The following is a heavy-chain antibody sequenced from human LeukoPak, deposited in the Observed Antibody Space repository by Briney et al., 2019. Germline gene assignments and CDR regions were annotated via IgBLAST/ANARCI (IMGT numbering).Heavy chain of an antibody. CDR3: AKSRSSGSSSSNY. CDR2: ISGSGDST. J-gene: IGHJ4*02. D-gene: IGHD6-13*01. CDR1: GFTFSSYN. Sequence: GGSLRLSCAASGFTFSSYNMNWVRQTPGQGLEWVSSISGSGDSTYYADSVKGRFTISRDNSNNTLFLQMNSLRAEDTALYYYAKSRSSGSSSSNYWGQGTLVTVSS. V-gene: IGHV3-23*01.